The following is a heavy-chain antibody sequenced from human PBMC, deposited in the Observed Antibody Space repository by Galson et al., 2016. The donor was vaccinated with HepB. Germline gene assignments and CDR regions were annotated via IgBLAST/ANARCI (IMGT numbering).Heavy chain of an antibody. CDR3: AGAGCSGGSCYYNWFDP. CDR1: GGSISSGNW. V-gene: IGHV4-4*02. CDR2: IYHSGST. J-gene: IGHJ5*02. Sequence: SETLSLTCAVSGGSISSGNWWTWVRQTPGKGLEWIGEIYHSGSTNYNPSLKSRVTISVDKSKNQFSLKLSSVTAADTAVYYCAGAGCSGGSCYYNWFDPWGQGTLVTVSS. D-gene: IGHD2-15*01.